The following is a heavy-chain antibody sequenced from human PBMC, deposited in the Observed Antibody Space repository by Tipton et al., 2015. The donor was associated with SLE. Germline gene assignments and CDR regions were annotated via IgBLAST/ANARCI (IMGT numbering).Heavy chain of an antibody. J-gene: IGHJ4*02. CDR3: ARGDANSGDY. CDR1: GFSISSGYK. V-gene: IGHV3-7*04. CDR2: INQDGSEK. D-gene: IGHD5-24*01. Sequence: LSLTCAVSGFSISSGYKWGWVRQAPGKGLEWVANINQDGSEKNYVDSVRGRFTISRDNANNSLYLQMNSLRDEDTAVYYCARGDANSGDYWGQGTLATVSS.